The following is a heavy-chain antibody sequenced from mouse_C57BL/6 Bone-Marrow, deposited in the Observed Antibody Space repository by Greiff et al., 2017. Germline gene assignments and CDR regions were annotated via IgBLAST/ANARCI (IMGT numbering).Heavy chain of an antibody. CDR2: ISDGGSYT. D-gene: IGHD1-1*01. V-gene: IGHV5-4*01. CDR3: ERDRSYYYGSSYDY. Sequence: EVNLVESGGGLVKPGGSLKLSCAASGFTFSSYAMYWVRQTPEKRLEWVATISDGGSYTYYPDNIKGRFTMSRDNAKNNLYLQMSQLKSEDTAMYYCERDRSYYYGSSYDYWGQGTTLTVSS. CDR1: GFTFSSYA. J-gene: IGHJ2*01.